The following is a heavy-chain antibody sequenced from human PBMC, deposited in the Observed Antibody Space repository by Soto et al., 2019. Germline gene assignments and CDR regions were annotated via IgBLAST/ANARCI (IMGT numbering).Heavy chain of an antibody. J-gene: IGHJ4*02. CDR3: AKDGQPGYRPLYFDC. V-gene: IGHV3-23*01. Sequence: GGSLRLSCTASGFTFSTYAMTWVRQAPGKGPEWLSVISSSGDSTYYADSVRGRFTISRDNSKNTLFLQMDSLRVEDTAIYYCAKDGQPGYRPLYFDCWGQGTLVTVSS. D-gene: IGHD2-15*01. CDR2: ISSSGDST. CDR1: GFTFSTYA.